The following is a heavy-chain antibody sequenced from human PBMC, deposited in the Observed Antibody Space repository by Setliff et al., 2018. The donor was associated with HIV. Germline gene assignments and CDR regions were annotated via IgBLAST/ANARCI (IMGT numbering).Heavy chain of an antibody. Sequence: RGESLTISCQASGYFFLNSWIGWVRQVPGKGLEWVAVIYPGDSETRYSPSFEGQVTVSVDKSITTAYLRWSSLRASDTATYYCTKHPLRPGIAGYFYFIDAWGTGTPVTVSS. V-gene: IGHV5-51*01. D-gene: IGHD3-9*01. CDR2: IYPGDSET. CDR3: TKHPLRPGIAGYFYFIDA. J-gene: IGHJ6*04. CDR1: GYFFLNSW.